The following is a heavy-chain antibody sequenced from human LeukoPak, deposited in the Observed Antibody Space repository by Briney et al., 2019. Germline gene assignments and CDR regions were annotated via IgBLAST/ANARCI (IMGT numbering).Heavy chain of an antibody. CDR1: GGTFSSYA. CDR3: ASATLRCSGGSCYEMDV. J-gene: IGHJ6*04. Sequence: ASVKVSCKASGGTFSSYAISWVRQAPGQGLEWMGGIIPIFGTANYAQKFQDRLTITADKSTSTAYMELSSLRSEDTAVYYCASATLRCSGGSCYEMDVWGKGTTVTVSS. V-gene: IGHV1-69*06. CDR2: IIPIFGTA. D-gene: IGHD2-15*01.